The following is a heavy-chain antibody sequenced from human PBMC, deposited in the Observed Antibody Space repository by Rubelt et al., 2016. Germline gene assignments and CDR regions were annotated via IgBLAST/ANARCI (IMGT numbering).Heavy chain of an antibody. J-gene: IGHJ4*02. Sequence: GLEWVSVTHIAGNTNYADSVKGRFTISRDNSKNTLSLQMNSLRAEDTALFYCARDLGSEYSTTYYWAYWGQGTLVTVSS. D-gene: IGHD6-6*01. CDR3: ARDLGSEYSTTYYWAY. V-gene: IGHV3-53*01. CDR2: THIAGNT.